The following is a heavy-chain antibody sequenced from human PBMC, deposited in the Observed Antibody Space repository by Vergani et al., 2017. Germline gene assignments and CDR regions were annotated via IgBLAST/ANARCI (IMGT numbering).Heavy chain of an antibody. J-gene: IGHJ6*03. V-gene: IGHV4-4*07. CDR3: ATVTYSSSWYSYYYYYMDV. D-gene: IGHD6-13*01. CDR2: NYTSGCT. Sequence: QVQLQESGPGLVKPSETLSLTCTVSGGSISSYYWSWIRQPAGKGLEWIGRNYTSGCTNYNPSLKSRVTMSLDTSKNQFALKLSSLTAADTAVYYCATVTYSSSWYSYYYYYMDVWGKGTTVTVSS. CDR1: GGSISSYY.